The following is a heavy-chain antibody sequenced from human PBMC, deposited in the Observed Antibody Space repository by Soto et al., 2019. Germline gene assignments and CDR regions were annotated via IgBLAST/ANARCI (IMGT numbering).Heavy chain of an antibody. Sequence: PGGSLRLSCAASGFTFSSYGMHWVRQAPGKGLEWVAVIWYDGSNKYYADSVKGRFTISRDNSKNTLYLQMNSLRAEDTAVYYCARDMTTAARPYYYYYGMDVWGQGTPVTVSS. V-gene: IGHV3-33*01. CDR2: IWYDGSNK. CDR3: ARDMTTAARPYYYYYGMDV. J-gene: IGHJ6*02. D-gene: IGHD6-6*01. CDR1: GFTFSSYG.